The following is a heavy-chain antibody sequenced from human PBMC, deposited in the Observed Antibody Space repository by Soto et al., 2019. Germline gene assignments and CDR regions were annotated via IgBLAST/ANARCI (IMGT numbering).Heavy chain of an antibody. CDR1: GGTFSSYA. J-gene: IGHJ4*02. CDR3: ARAIDGAYCGGYCYSTFDY. D-gene: IGHD2-21*02. V-gene: IGHV1-69*01. Sequence: QVQLVQSGAEVKKPGSSVKVSCKASGGTFSSYATSWVRQAPGQGLEWMGGIIPIFGTANYAQKFQGRVTITADESTSTAYMELSSLRSEDTAVYYCARAIDGAYCGGYCYSTFDYWGQGTLVTVSS. CDR2: IIPIFGTA.